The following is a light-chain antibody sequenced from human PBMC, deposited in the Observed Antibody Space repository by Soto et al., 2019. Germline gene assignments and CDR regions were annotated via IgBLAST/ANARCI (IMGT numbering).Light chain of an antibody. CDR2: KAS. J-gene: IGKJ1*01. Sequence: DIQMTQSPSTLSASVVDRVTITCLASQSISSWLAWYQQKPGKAPKLLIYKASSLESGVPSRFSGSGSGTEFTLTISSLQPDDFATYYCQQYNSYRWTFGQGTKVDIK. CDR3: QQYNSYRWT. CDR1: QSISSW. V-gene: IGKV1-5*03.